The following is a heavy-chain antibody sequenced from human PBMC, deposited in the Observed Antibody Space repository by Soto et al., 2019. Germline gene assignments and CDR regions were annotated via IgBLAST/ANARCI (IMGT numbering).Heavy chain of an antibody. Sequence: PGGSLRLSCAASGFTFNSYAMSWVRQAPGKVLEWVSAINGRGDTTYYADSVKGRFTISRDNTKNTISLHMSSLRAEDTAVYYCAKESEYGGSQREYYFDYWGQGILVTSPQ. CDR3: AKESEYGGSQREYYFDY. V-gene: IGHV3-23*01. CDR1: GFTFNSYA. D-gene: IGHD3-10*01. CDR2: INGRGDTT. J-gene: IGHJ4*02.